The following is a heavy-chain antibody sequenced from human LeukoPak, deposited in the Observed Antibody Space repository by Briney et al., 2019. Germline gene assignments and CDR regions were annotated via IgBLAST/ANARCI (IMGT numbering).Heavy chain of an antibody. Sequence: SETLSLTCAVYGGSFSGYYWSWIRQPPGKGLEWIGEINHSGSTNYNPSLKSRVTISVDTSKNQFSLKLSSVTAADTAVYYCARRDYGDYGRWFDPWGQGTLVTVSS. D-gene: IGHD4-17*01. CDR3: ARRDYGDYGRWFDP. CDR2: INHSGST. V-gene: IGHV4-34*01. CDR1: GGSFSGYY. J-gene: IGHJ5*02.